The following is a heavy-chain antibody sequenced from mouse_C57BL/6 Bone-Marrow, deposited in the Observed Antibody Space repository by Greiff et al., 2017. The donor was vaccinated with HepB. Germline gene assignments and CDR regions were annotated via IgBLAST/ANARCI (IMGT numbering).Heavy chain of an antibody. J-gene: IGHJ2*01. CDR3: APHYYGSSYNFDY. V-gene: IGHV1-55*01. CDR2: IYPGSGST. CDR1: GYTFTSYW. Sequence: QVQLQQPGAELVKPGASVKMSCKASGYTFTSYWITWVKQRPGQGLEWIGDIYPGSGSTNYNEKFKSKATLTVDTSSSTAYMQLSSLTSEDSAVYYCAPHYYGSSYNFDYWGQGTTLTVSS. D-gene: IGHD1-1*01.